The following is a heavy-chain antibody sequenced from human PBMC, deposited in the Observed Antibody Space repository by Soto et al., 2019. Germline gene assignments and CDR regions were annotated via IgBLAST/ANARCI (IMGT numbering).Heavy chain of an antibody. V-gene: IGHV4-31*03. CDR2: IYYSGST. D-gene: IGHD2-15*01. Sequence: SETLSLTCTVSGGSISSGGYYWSWIRQHPGKGLEWIGYIYYSGSTYYNPSLKSRVTISVDTSKNQFSLKLSSVTAADTAVYYCARHSWVVYFDYWGQGTLVTVSS. CDR3: ARHSWVVYFDY. J-gene: IGHJ4*02. CDR1: GGSISSGGYY.